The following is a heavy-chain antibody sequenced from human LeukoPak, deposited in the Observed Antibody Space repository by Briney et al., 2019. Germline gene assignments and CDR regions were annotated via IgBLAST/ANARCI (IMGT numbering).Heavy chain of an antibody. V-gene: IGHV4-34*01. CDR1: GGSFSGYY. D-gene: IGHD3-16*01. CDR2: IHYSGNT. CDR3: ARVPTY. Sequence: PSETLSLTCAVYGGSFSGYYWSWIRQPPGKGLEWIGSIHYSGNTYYNSSLKSRVTISVDTSKKQFSLKLRSVTAADTAVYYCARVPTYWGQGTLVTVSS. J-gene: IGHJ4*02.